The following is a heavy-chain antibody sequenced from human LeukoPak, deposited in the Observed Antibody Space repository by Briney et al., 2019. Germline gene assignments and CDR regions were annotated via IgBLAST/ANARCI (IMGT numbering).Heavy chain of an antibody. CDR1: GLTFINYA. CDR2: ISGSGNST. D-gene: IGHD1-26*01. V-gene: IGHV3-23*01. J-gene: IGHJ4*02. CDR3: AKTLVGATSGPDYYFVS. Sequence: AGGSLRLSCAASGLTFINYAMTWVRQAPGKGLEWVSAISGSGNSTYYPDSVKGRFSISRDNSKNTLYLQISSLRAEDTAVYYCAKTLVGATSGPDYYFVSWGQGTLVTVSS.